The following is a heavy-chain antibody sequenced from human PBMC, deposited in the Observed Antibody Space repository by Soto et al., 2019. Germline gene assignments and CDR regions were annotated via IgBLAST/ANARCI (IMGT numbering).Heavy chain of an antibody. V-gene: IGHV1-3*01. D-gene: IGHD3-10*01. Sequence: QVQLVQSGAEVKKPGASVKVSCKTSGYTFTTYAMHWVRQAPGQRLEWMGWINAGGGDTKYSQRFQGRVTISRDTSASSVYMELSSLTPEDTVVYYCARGSVGRGVTTSVPNDFWGQGPLVTVSS. CDR3: ARGSVGRGVTTSVPNDF. CDR1: GYTFTTYA. J-gene: IGHJ4*02. CDR2: INAGGGDT.